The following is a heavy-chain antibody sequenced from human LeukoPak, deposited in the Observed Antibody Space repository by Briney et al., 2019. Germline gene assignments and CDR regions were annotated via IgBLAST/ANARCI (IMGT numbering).Heavy chain of an antibody. CDR2: IYYSGST. J-gene: IGHJ4*02. Sequence: PSQTLSLTCTVSGGSISSDGYYWSWIRQHPGKGLEWIGYIYYSGSTYYNPSLKSRVTISVDTSKNQFSLKLSSVTAADTAVYYCARVIRDLEYYFDYWGQGTLVTVSS. CDR1: GGSISSDGYY. CDR3: ARVIRDLEYYFDY. D-gene: IGHD2-21*02. V-gene: IGHV4-31*03.